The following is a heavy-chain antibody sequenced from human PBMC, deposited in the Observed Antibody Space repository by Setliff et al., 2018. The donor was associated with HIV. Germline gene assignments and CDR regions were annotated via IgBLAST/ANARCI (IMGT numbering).Heavy chain of an antibody. CDR3: ARDPKPKFWSGNSPFDY. Sequence: GGSLRLSCAASGFTFNSYGIHWVRQAPGKGLEWVALIWYDSSKKEFVDSVKGRFTISRDNAKNSLYLQMNSLRAEDTAVYYCARDPKPKFWSGNSPFDYWGQGTLVTVSS. CDR2: IWYDSSKK. V-gene: IGHV3-33*01. CDR1: GFTFNSYG. D-gene: IGHD3-3*01. J-gene: IGHJ4*02.